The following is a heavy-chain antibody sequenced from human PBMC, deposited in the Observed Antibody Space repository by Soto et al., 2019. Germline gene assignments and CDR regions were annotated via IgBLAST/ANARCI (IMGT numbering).Heavy chain of an antibody. CDR2: ISAYNGNT. Sequence: QVQLVQSGAEVKKPGASVKVSCNASGYTFSNYGINWVRQAPGQVLEWMGWISAYNGNTNYAQKFQGRVTMTTDTSTSTAYMELMSLRSDDTAVYYCARMSFWSRTLLTYSDSGHIWGQWTMVTVSS. J-gene: IGHJ3*02. V-gene: IGHV1-18*01. CDR3: ARMSFWSRTLLTYSDSGHI. D-gene: IGHD3-22*01. CDR1: GYTFSNYG.